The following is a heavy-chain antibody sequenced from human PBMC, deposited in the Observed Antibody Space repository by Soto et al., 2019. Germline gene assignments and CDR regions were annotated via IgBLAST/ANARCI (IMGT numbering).Heavy chain of an antibody. D-gene: IGHD1-1*01. CDR3: VHRREQLVS. J-gene: IGHJ5*01. CDR2: IFLDDDK. V-gene: IGHV2-5*02. Sequence: QITLKESGPTLLKPTQTLTLTCTFSGFSLSTSGVAVGWIRQPPGKALEWLALIFLDDDKRFSPSLKSRLTVAKVTSKNQVVLTLTNMDPVDTATYYCVHRREQLVSWGQGTLVTVSS. CDR1: GFSLSTSGVA.